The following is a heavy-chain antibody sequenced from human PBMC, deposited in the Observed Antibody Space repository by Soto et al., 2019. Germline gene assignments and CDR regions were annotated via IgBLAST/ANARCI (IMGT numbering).Heavy chain of an antibody. CDR2: ISGSGGST. Sequence: GGSLRLSCAASGFTFSSYAMSWVRQAPGKGLEWVSAISGSGGSTYYADSVKGQFTISRDNSKNTLYLQMNSLRAEDTDVYYCAKDSPKEYSSSWYYWGQGTLVTVSS. CDR3: AKDSPKEYSSSWYY. CDR1: GFTFSSYA. D-gene: IGHD6-13*01. J-gene: IGHJ4*02. V-gene: IGHV3-23*01.